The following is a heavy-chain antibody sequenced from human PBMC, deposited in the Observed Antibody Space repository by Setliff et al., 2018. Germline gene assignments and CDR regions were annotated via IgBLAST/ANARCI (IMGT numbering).Heavy chain of an antibody. CDR2: INPSGGST. CDR1: GYTFTSYY. V-gene: IGHV1-46*01. Sequence: ASVKVSCKASGYTFTSYYMHWVRQAPGQGLEWMGLINPSGGSTSYAQKFQGRVTMTEDTSTDTAYMELSSLRSEDTAVYYCAIAYSSSWDFDYWGQGTLVTVSS. CDR3: AIAYSSSWDFDY. D-gene: IGHD6-13*01. J-gene: IGHJ4*02.